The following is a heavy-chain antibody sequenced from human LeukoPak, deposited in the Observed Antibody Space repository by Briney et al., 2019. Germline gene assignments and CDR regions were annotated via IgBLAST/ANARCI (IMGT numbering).Heavy chain of an antibody. D-gene: IGHD3-10*01. CDR3: TLIQGWGSGSYYRDF. CDR1: GFSISNDW. Sequence: GSLRLSCAASGFSISNDWMSWVRQAPGKGLEWVARVKSRSAGETTDYAAPVKGRFTISRDDSKNTLYLQMNSLKTEDTAVYYCTLIQGWGSGSYYRDFWGQGTLVTVSS. CDR2: VKSRSAGETT. V-gene: IGHV3-15*01. J-gene: IGHJ4*02.